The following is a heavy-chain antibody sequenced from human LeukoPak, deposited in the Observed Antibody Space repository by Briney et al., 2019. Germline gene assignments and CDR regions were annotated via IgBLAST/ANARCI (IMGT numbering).Heavy chain of an antibody. Sequence: ASVKVSCKASGGTLSTHAVSWVRQAPGQGLEWMGGIILISPTANYAQKFQGRVTITMDQYTTYMELSSLRSDDTAVYYCATGRVSDTTLVSWFDTWGQGTLVTVSS. D-gene: IGHD5-18*01. J-gene: IGHJ5*02. V-gene: IGHV1-69*05. CDR2: IILISPTA. CDR3: ATGRVSDTTLVSWFDT. CDR1: GGTLSTHA.